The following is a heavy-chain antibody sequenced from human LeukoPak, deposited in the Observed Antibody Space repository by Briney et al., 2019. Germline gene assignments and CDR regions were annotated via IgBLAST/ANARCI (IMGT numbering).Heavy chain of an antibody. D-gene: IGHD3-22*01. CDR1: GFTFSSYA. Sequence: PGGSLRLSSAASGFTFSSYAMSWVRQAPGKGLEWVSAISGSGGSTYYADSVKGRFTISRDNSKNTLYLQMNSLRAEDTAVYYCAKDPSQGYYDSSGYYGGDYWGQGTLVTVSS. J-gene: IGHJ4*02. CDR3: AKDPSQGYYDSSGYYGGDY. V-gene: IGHV3-23*01. CDR2: ISGSGGST.